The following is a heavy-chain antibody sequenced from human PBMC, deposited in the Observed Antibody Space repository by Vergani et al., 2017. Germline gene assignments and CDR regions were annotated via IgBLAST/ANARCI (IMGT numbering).Heavy chain of an antibody. Sequence: EVQLVQSGAEVKKPGESLKISCQISGYSFTNYWIGWVRQMPGKGLEWMGIIHPADSDTRYSPSFQGQVTISVDKSISTAYLQRGSLRASDSAMYYCARLNGRDSSVSKYFDYWGQETLVAVSS. V-gene: IGHV5-51*01. CDR3: ARLNGRDSSVSKYFDY. D-gene: IGHD3-22*01. J-gene: IGHJ4*02. CDR1: GYSFTNYW. CDR2: IHPADSDT.